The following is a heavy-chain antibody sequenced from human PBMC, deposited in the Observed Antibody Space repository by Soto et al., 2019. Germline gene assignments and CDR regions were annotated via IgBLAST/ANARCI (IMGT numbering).Heavy chain of an antibody. J-gene: IGHJ4*02. CDR3: AKASGESYPESRVFDQ. CDR1: GLTFSNYA. V-gene: IGHV3-23*01. CDR2: IINTGGDT. D-gene: IGHD1-26*01. Sequence: GGSLRLSCATSGLTFSNYAMSWVRQAPGKGLEWVSAIINTGGDTLYADSVKARFTISRDNFKNTLYLQMNSLRAEDAAIYYCAKASGESYPESRVFDQCGQGTRVTVSS.